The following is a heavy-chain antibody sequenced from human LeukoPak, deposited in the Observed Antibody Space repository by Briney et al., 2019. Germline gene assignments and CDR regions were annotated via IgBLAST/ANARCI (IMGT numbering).Heavy chain of an antibody. J-gene: IGHJ4*02. CDR1: NYTFTDYG. CDR3: ARALAVTGRGPQDFDF. Sequence: GASVKVSCKASNYTFTDYGINWVRQAPGQGLEWVGWVSAFNGHTFYAQKFQGRITMTTDTSTSTAHMELRSLTSDDTAVYYCARALAVTGRGPQDFDFWGQGTLVTVSS. CDR2: VSAFNGHT. D-gene: IGHD6-19*01. V-gene: IGHV1-18*01.